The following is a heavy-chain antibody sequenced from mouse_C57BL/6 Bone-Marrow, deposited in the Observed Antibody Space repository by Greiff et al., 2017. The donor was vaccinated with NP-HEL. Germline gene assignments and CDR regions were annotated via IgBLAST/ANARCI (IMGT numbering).Heavy chain of an antibody. V-gene: IGHV1-82*01. CDR2: IYPGDGVT. CDR1: GYAFSSSW. J-gene: IGHJ4*01. CDR3: ARWNDYAMDY. Sequence: VQLQQSGPELVKSGASVKISCKASGYAFSSSWMNWVKQRPGKGLEWIGRIYPGDGVTNYNGKFKGKATLPADNDSSTAYMQLRRLTSEDSAVYFCARWNDYAMDYWGQGTSVNVSS.